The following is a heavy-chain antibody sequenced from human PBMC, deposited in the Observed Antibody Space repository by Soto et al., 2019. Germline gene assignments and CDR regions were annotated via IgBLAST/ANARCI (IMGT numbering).Heavy chain of an antibody. J-gene: IGHJ6*02. CDR2: INPSGGST. D-gene: IGHD6-13*01. Sequence: ASVKVSCKASGYIFTSYDIHWVRQAPGQGLEWMGLINPSGGSTDYAQKFQGKVTINPDTSKNQFSLQLNSVTPEDTAVYYCARVVLGSSWYDGYYYYGMDVWGQGTTVTVSS. CDR3: ARVVLGSSWYDGYYYYGMDV. V-gene: IGHV1-46*01. CDR1: GYIFTSYD.